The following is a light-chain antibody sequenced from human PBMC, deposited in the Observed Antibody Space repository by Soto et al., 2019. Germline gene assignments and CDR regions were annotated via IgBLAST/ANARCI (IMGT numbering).Light chain of an antibody. CDR3: GSYTSSSAWV. Sequence: QSALTQPASVSGSPGQSITISCSGSSSDIGGYNYVSWYQQYPGKAPKRIIYEVSHRPSSVSDRFSGSKFGNTASLTISGLQAEDEADYYCGSYTSSSAWVFGTGTKLTVL. CDR1: SSDIGGYNY. V-gene: IGLV2-14*01. J-gene: IGLJ1*01. CDR2: EVS.